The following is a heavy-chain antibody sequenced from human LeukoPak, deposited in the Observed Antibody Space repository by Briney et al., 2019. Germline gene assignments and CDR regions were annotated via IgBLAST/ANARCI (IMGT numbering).Heavy chain of an antibody. J-gene: IGHJ3*02. CDR2: ISSSSSYI. CDR1: GFTFSSYN. D-gene: IGHD3-22*01. CDR3: ARTGLLDAFDI. V-gene: IGHV3-21*01. Sequence: GGSLRLSCAASGFTFSSYNMNWVRQAPGKGLEWVSSISSSSSYIYYADSVKGRFTISRDNAKNSLYLQMNSLRAEDTAVYYCARTGLLDAFDIWGQGTMVTVSS.